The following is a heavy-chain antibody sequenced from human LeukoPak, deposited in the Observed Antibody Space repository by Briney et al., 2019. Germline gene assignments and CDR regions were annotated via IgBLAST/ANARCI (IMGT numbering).Heavy chain of an antibody. CDR3: ARRAAATRTFDI. Sequence: SETLSLTCTVSDDSISGYYYIWIRQPPGKGLEWIAYIYPSGSTKYNPSLKSPVTVSVDTSKNQLSLRLSSVTAADTAVYYCARRAAATRTFDIWGQGTTVTVSS. J-gene: IGHJ3*02. CDR1: DDSISGYY. V-gene: IGHV4-4*09. CDR2: IYPSGST. D-gene: IGHD6-25*01.